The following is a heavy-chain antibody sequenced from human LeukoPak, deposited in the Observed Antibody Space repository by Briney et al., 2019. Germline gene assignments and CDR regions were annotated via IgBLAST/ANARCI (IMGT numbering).Heavy chain of an antibody. D-gene: IGHD3-22*01. V-gene: IGHV4-4*07. J-gene: IGHJ3*02. CDR3: ASSSGYYSGDAFDI. CDR1: GGSISSYY. CDR2: IYTSGST. Sequence: SETLSLTCTVSGGSISSYYWSWIRQPAGKGLEWIGRIYTSGSTNYNPSLKSRVTMSVDTSKNQFSLKLSSVTAADAAVYYCASSSGYYSGDAFDIWGQGTMVTVSS.